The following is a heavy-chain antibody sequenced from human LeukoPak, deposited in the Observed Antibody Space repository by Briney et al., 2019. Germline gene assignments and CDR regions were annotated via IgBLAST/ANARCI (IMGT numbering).Heavy chain of an antibody. CDR3: AKHPGSGWYMLAY. CDR2: ISGSGGST. CDR1: GFTFSSYA. V-gene: IGHV3-23*01. D-gene: IGHD6-19*01. J-gene: IGHJ4*02. Sequence: GASLGLYCAASGFTFSSYAMSWVRQATGKGLEWVSAISGSGGSTYYADAVKGRFTISRDNSKNTLYLQMNSLRAEDTAVYYCAKHPGSGWYMLAYWGQGTLVTVSS.